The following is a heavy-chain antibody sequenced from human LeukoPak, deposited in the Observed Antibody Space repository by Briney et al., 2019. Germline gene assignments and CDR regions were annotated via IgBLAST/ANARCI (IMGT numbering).Heavy chain of an antibody. J-gene: IGHJ4*02. CDR3: ARRVYDYVWGSYRSGGLKTYYFDY. V-gene: IGHV4-34*01. Sequence: PSETLSLTCAVFGGSFSGYYWSWIRQPPGKGLEWIGEINHSGSTNYNPSLKSRVTISVDTSKNQFSLKLSSVTAADTAVYYCARRVYDYVWGSYRSGGLKTYYFDYWGQGTLVTVSS. CDR1: GGSFSGYY. D-gene: IGHD3-16*02. CDR2: INHSGST.